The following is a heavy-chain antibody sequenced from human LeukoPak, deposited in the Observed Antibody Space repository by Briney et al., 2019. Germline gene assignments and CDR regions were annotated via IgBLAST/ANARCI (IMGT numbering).Heavy chain of an antibody. CDR3: AKDADWACDY. V-gene: IGHV3-30*02. Sequence: GGSLRLSCAASGFTFKNYGMHWVRQAPGKGLEWVAYIRHHGKDKYYVDSVKGRFTVSRDSSKNMMYLQMNSLRAEDTAVYYCAKDADWACDYWGQGILVTVSS. CDR1: GFTFKNYG. J-gene: IGHJ4*02. CDR2: IRHHGKDK. D-gene: IGHD2-21*01.